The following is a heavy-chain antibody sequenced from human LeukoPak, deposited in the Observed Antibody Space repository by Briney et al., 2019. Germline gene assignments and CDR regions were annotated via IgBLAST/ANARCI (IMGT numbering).Heavy chain of an antibody. D-gene: IGHD5-24*01. V-gene: IGHV1-2*02. J-gene: IGHJ4*02. Sequence: APVKVSCKASGYTFTGYYMHWVRQAPGQGLEWMGWINPNSGGTNYAQKFQGRVTMTRDTSISTAYMELSRLRSDDTAVYYCAPEWLATGDFDYWGQGTLVTVSS. CDR1: GYTFTGYY. CDR3: APEWLATGDFDY. CDR2: INPNSGGT.